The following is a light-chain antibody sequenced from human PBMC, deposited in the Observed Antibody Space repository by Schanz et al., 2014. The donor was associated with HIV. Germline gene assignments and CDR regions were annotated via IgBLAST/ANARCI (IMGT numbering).Light chain of an antibody. CDR1: QSVSSSY. V-gene: IGKV3-20*01. CDR2: DAS. CDR3: QQYGGSPNS. Sequence: EIVLTQSPGTLSLSPGERATLSCRASQSVSSSYLAWYQQKPGQAPRLLIYDASTRAAGIPDRFSGSGSGSAFTLTISRLEPEDSAVYYCQQYGGSPNSFGQGTKLEIK. J-gene: IGKJ2*03.